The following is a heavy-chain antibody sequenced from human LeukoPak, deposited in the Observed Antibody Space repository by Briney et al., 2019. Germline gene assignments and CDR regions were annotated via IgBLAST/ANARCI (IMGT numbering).Heavy chain of an antibody. CDR3: ARGRDRLNTGPGYFDL. J-gene: IGHJ2*01. Sequence: PGGSLRLSCAASGFTFSSYGMFWVRQAPGKGLEWVAVIWYDGSNKYYADSVKGRVTISRDNSKSTLSLQMDSLRVEDTAVYYCARGRDRLNTGPGYFDLWGRGTLVTVSS. V-gene: IGHV3-33*01. CDR2: IWYDGSNK. CDR1: GFTFSSYG. D-gene: IGHD5-18*01.